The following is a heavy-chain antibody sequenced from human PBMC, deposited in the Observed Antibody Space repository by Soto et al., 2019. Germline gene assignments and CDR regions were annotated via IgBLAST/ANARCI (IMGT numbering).Heavy chain of an antibody. D-gene: IGHD3-22*01. CDR2: IYYSGST. CDR3: VRDLNTPDRGYYDSSGSELQAFDI. V-gene: IGHV4-31*03. J-gene: IGHJ3*02. Sequence: PSETLSLTCTFSGGSISSGGYYWSWIRQHPGKGLEWIGYIYYSGSTYYNPSLKSRVTISVDTSKNQFSLKLSSVTAADTAVYYCVRDLNTPDRGYYDSSGSELQAFDIWGQGTMVTVSS. CDR1: GGSISSGGYY.